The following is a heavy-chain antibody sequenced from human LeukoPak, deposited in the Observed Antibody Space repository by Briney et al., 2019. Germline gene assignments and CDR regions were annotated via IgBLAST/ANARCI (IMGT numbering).Heavy chain of an antibody. V-gene: IGHV3-48*04. J-gene: IGHJ6*03. Sequence: GGSLRLSCAASGFTFSTYSVNWVRQAPGKGLEWVSSISSSSGSTIYYALSVKGRFTISRHNAKNSLYLEMNSLRPEDTAVYYCAELGITMIGGVWGKGTTVTISS. CDR3: AELGITMIGGV. D-gene: IGHD3-10*02. CDR2: ISSSSGSTI. CDR1: GFTFSTYS.